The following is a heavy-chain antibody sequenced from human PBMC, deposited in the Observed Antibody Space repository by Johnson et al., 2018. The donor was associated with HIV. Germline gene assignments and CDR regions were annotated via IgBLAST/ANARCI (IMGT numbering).Heavy chain of an antibody. J-gene: IGHJ3*02. CDR3: VGVGGNGNYFFDPFDM. CDR1: GFTFDDYG. D-gene: IGHD1-26*01. Sequence: EVQLVESGGGVVRPGGSLRLSCAASGFTFDDYGMSWVRQAPGKGLAWVSGINWNVGSTGYADSVKGRFTISRDNAKNSMYLQMNSLRVEDTALYYCVGVGGNGNYFFDPFDMWGQGTMVTVSS. CDR2: INWNVGST. V-gene: IGHV3-20*04.